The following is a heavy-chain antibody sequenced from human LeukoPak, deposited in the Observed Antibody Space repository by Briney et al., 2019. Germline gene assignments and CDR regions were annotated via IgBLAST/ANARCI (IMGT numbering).Heavy chain of an antibody. CDR1: GGSISSSSYY. J-gene: IGHJ4*02. CDR3: ARGRNSDY. Sequence: SETLSLTCTVSGGSISSSSYYWGWIRQPPGKGLEWIGSIYYSGSTYYNPSLKSRVTISVDTSKNQFSLTLSSVTAADTAVYYCARGRNSDYWGQGTLVTVSS. V-gene: IGHV4-39*07. CDR2: IYYSGST. D-gene: IGHD1-14*01.